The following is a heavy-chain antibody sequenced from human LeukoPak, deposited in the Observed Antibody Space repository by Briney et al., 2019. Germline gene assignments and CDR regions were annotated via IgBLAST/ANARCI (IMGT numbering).Heavy chain of an antibody. D-gene: IGHD3-9*01. Sequence: ASVKVSCKASGYTFTSYTIHWVRQAPGQSREWMGWISVGNGDSKCSQEFQGRVTLTRDTSATTAYLEVSSLRPEDMAVYYCARESDPRPHYDILTGYMDVWGKGTTVTVSS. CDR2: ISVGNGDS. CDR1: GYTFTSYT. CDR3: ARESDPRPHYDILTGYMDV. J-gene: IGHJ6*03. V-gene: IGHV1-3*03.